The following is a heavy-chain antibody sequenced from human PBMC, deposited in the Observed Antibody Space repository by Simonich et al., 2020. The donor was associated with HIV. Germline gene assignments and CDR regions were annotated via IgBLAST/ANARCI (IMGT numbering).Heavy chain of an antibody. Sequence: VQLVQSGAEVKKPGATVKISCKASGGTFRRYAISWVRQAPGQGLEWKGRFIPIFGTSNYAQKFQGRVTITVDESPSTAYMELNSLTSEDTAIYYCAREDFGDYGGKHFDYWGQGTLVTVSS. CDR3: AREDFGDYGGKHFDY. D-gene: IGHD4-17*01. J-gene: IGHJ4*02. CDR1: GGTFRRYA. V-gene: IGHV1-69*15. CDR2: FIPIFGTS.